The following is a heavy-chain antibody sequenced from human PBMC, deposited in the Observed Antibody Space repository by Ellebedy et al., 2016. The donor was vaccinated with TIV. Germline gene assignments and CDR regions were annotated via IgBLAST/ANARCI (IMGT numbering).Heavy chain of an antibody. CDR2: IYHTGNT. Sequence: SETLSLXXTVSGDSIRSYYWNWIRQPPGKGLEWIANIYHTGNTNYNPSLKSRGTISVDTSKKQFSLKLSSVTAADTGVYYCARDLIYLGGLDYWGQGTLVTVSS. CDR3: ARDLIYLGGLDY. D-gene: IGHD3-3*01. V-gene: IGHV4-59*01. CDR1: GDSIRSYY. J-gene: IGHJ4*02.